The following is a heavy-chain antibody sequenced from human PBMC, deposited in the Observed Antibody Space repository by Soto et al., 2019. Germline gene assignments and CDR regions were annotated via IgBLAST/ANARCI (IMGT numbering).Heavy chain of an antibody. CDR1: GFTFSDYY. CDR2: ISSSGSTI. J-gene: IGHJ6*02. Sequence: PGGSLRLSCAASGFTFSDYYMSWIRQAPGKGLEWVSYISSSGSTIYYADSVKGRFTISRDNAKNSLYLQMNSLRAEDTAVYYCARRLYDSSGYTNYYYYGMDVWGQGTTVTVSS. D-gene: IGHD3-22*01. V-gene: IGHV3-11*01. CDR3: ARRLYDSSGYTNYYYYGMDV.